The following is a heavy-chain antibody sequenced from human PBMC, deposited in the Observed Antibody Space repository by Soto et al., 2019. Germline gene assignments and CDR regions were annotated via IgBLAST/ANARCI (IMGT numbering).Heavy chain of an antibody. CDR1: GGSISSGGYY. CDR3: AREFSGAVPAPYYYYGMDV. CDR2: IYYSGST. Sequence: SETLSLTCTVSGGSISSGGYYWSWIRQHPGKGLEWIGYIYYSGSTYYNPSLKSRVTISVDTSKNQFSLKLSSVTAADTAVYYCAREFSGAVPAPYYYYGMDVWGQGTTVTVSS. D-gene: IGHD2-2*01. V-gene: IGHV4-31*03. J-gene: IGHJ6*02.